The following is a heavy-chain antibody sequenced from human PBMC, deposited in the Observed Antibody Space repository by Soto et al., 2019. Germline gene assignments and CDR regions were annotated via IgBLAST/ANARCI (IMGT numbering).Heavy chain of an antibody. Sequence: GGSLRLCCAASGFTFSSYWMSWVRQAPGKGLEWVSAISGSGGSTYYADSVKGRFTISRDNSKNTLYLQMNSLRAEDTAVYYCAKDNDFWSGHHDAFDIWGQGTMVTVSS. D-gene: IGHD3-3*01. CDR1: GFTFSSYW. CDR2: ISGSGGST. V-gene: IGHV3-23*01. CDR3: AKDNDFWSGHHDAFDI. J-gene: IGHJ3*02.